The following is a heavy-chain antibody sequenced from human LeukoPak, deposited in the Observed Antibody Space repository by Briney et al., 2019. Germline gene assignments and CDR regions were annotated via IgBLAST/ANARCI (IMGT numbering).Heavy chain of an antibody. D-gene: IGHD5-18*01. CDR1: GLPFSSYS. CDR3: ARDLYSYGYDY. CDR2: ISSSSSYI. J-gene: IGHJ4*02. V-gene: IGHV3-21*01. Sequence: PGRSLRLFCAVSGLPFSSYSMNWVRQAPGKGLERVSSISSSSSYIYYADSVKGRFTISRDNAKNSLYLQMNSLRAEDTAVYYCARDLYSYGYDYWGQGTLVTVSS.